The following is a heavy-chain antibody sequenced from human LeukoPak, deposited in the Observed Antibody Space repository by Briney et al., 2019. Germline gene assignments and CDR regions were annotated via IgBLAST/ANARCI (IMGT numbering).Heavy chain of an antibody. Sequence: SETLSLTCTVSGSSITSVYWNWIRQSAGKGLEWIGRIYATDLTNYNPSLKSRVTLSVDMSKNELSLTLKSVTAADTAVYYCAGGFASGTSPIDLWGQGALVTVSS. J-gene: IGHJ5*02. CDR1: GSSITSVY. D-gene: IGHD3-10*01. CDR2: IYATDLT. CDR3: AGGFASGTSPIDL. V-gene: IGHV4-4*07.